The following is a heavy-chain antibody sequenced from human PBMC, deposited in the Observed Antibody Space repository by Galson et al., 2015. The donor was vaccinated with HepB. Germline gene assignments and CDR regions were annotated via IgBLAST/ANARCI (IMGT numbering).Heavy chain of an antibody. V-gene: IGHV3-48*02. CDR2: ISSSSSTI. Sequence: SLRLSCAASGFTFSSYSMNWVRQAPGKGLEWVSYISSSSSTIYYADSVKGRFTISRDNAKNSLYLQMNSLRDEDTAVYYCARAYGYYYDSSGYPFDYWGQGTLVTVSS. CDR1: GFTFSSYS. D-gene: IGHD3-22*01. J-gene: IGHJ4*02. CDR3: ARAYGYYYDSSGYPFDY.